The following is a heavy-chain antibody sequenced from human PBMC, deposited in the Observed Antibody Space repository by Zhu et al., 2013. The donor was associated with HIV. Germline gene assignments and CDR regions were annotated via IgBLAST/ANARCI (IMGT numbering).Heavy chain of an antibody. CDR1: GGTFSSYA. J-gene: IGHJ5*02. Sequence: QVQLVQSGAEVKKPGSSVKVSCKASGGTFSSYAISWVRQAPGQGLEWMGGIIPIFGTANYAQKFQGRVTITRDKSASTAYMELSSLRSEDTAVYYCARDCCGLLQLAEYNWFDPWGQGTLVTVSS. D-gene: IGHD2-21*02. CDR2: IIPIFGTA. CDR3: ARDCCGLLQLAEYNWFDP. V-gene: IGHV1-69*06.